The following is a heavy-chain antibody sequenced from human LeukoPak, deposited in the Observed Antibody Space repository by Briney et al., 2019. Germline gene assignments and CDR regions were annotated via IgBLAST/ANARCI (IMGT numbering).Heavy chain of an antibody. V-gene: IGHV4-34*01. Sequence: SETLSLTCAVYGGSFSDYYWSWIRQPPGKGLEWIGEINHSGSTNYNPSLKSRVTISVDTSKNQFSLKLSSVTAADTAVYYCARGFWSRYYDYWGQGTLVTVSS. CDR2: INHSGST. CDR3: ARGFWSRYYDY. CDR1: GGSFSDYY. D-gene: IGHD2-8*02. J-gene: IGHJ4*02.